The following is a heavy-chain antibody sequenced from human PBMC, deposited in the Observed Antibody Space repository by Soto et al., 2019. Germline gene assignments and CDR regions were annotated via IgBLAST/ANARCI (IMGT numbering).Heavy chain of an antibody. CDR1: GYIFSNYG. Sequence: QLQLVQSGAEVKKPGASVKVSCMASGYIFSNYGITWVRQAPGQGLEWMGWISTYNGHTNYAHNIQGRVAMTTDTSTNTVYMELASLRSDDTAVYFCARAVGHCSDSSCYSSSFSDYNYALGVWGQGTSVTVSS. V-gene: IGHV1-18*04. CDR2: ISTYNGHT. CDR3: ARAVGHCSDSSCYSSSFSDYNYALGV. J-gene: IGHJ6*02. D-gene: IGHD2-15*01.